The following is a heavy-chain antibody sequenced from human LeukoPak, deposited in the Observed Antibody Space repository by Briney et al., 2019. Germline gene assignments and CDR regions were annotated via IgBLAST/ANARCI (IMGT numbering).Heavy chain of an antibody. Sequence: PGGSLRLSCAASGFTFSSYGMHWVRQAPGKGLEWVAVIWYDGSNKYYADSVKGRFTISRDNSKNTLYLQMNSLRAEDTAVYYCARAPHSSSALDYWGQGTLVTVSS. CDR1: GFTFSSYG. D-gene: IGHD6-13*01. J-gene: IGHJ4*02. CDR2: IWYDGSNK. CDR3: ARAPHSSSALDY. V-gene: IGHV3-33*01.